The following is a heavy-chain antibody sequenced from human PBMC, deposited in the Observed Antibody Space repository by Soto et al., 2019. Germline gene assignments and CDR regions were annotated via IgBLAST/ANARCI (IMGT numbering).Heavy chain of an antibody. CDR1: GGSISNAAYS. CDR2: IYPSGMP. D-gene: IGHD5-18*01. V-gene: IGHV4-30-2*01. Sequence: SETLSLTCTASGGSISNAAYSWSWIRQPPGKGLEWIGYIYPSGMPFYNPSLRSRVTIPIDRSNDQFSLNLKSVTAADTAVYYCARERGGYGLFDSWGQGTLVTVSS. CDR3: ARERGGYGLFDS. J-gene: IGHJ4*02.